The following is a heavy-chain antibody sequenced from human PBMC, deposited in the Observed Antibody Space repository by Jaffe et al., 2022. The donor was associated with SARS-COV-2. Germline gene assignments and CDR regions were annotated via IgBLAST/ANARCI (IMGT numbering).Heavy chain of an antibody. J-gene: IGHJ6*02. D-gene: IGHD3-22*01. CDR1: GGSISSYY. CDR3: ARDPYYYDSSGGYYYYYGMDV. V-gene: IGHV4-4*07. Sequence: QVQLQESGPGLVKPSETLSLTCTVSGGSISSYYWSWIRQPAGKGLEWIGRIYTSGSTNYNPSLKSRVTMSVDTSKNQFSLKLSSVTAADTAVYYCARDPYYYDSSGGYYYYYGMDVWGQGTTVTVSS. CDR2: IYTSGST.